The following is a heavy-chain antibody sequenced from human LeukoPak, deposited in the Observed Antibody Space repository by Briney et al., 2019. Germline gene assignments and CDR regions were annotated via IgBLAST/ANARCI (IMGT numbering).Heavy chain of an antibody. V-gene: IGHV4-61*01. J-gene: IGHJ3*02. D-gene: IGHD3-22*01. CDR3: ARARQWLPNDAFDI. CDR2: IYYSGST. Sequence: SETLSLTCTMSGGSISGGSTSTYYWTWIRQPPGKGLEWIGYIYYSGSTNYNPSLKSRVTISVDTSKNQFSLKLSSVTAADTAVYYCARARQWLPNDAFDIWGQGTMVTVSS. CDR1: GGSISGGSTSTYY.